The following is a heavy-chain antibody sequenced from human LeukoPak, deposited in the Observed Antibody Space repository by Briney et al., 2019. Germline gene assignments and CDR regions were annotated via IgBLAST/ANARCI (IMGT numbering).Heavy chain of an antibody. V-gene: IGHV4-61*02. CDR1: GGSISSGSYY. J-gene: IGHJ4*02. CDR3: AREGRFLEWAIPTQSPYFDY. D-gene: IGHD3-3*01. CDR2: IYTSGST. Sequence: PSQTLSLTCTVSGGSISSGSYYWSWIRQPAGKGLEWIGRIYTSGSTNYNPSLKSRVTISVDTSKNQFSLKLSSVTAADTAVYYCAREGRFLEWAIPTQSPYFDYWGQGTLVAVSS.